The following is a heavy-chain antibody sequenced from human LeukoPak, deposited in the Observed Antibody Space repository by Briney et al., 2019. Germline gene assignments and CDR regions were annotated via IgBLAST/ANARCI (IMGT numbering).Heavy chain of an antibody. CDR2: ISWNSGSI. CDR3: AASSREGEDSSGWASFDY. Sequence: GGSLRLSCAVSGFSFDDYAMHWVRQAPGKVLEWVSGISWNSGSIGYAESVKGRFTISRDNAKNSLYLQMNSLRAEDTALYYCAASSREGEDSSGWASFDYWGQGTLVTVSS. D-gene: IGHD6-19*01. J-gene: IGHJ4*02. CDR1: GFSFDDYA. V-gene: IGHV3-9*01.